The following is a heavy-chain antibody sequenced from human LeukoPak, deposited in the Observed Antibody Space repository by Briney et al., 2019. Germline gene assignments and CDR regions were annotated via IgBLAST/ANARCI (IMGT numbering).Heavy chain of an antibody. J-gene: IGHJ4*02. CDR1: GYSISSGYY. Sequence: PSETLSLTCTVSGYSISSGYYWGWIRQPPGKGLEWIGSIYHSGSTYYNPSLKSRVTISVDTSKNQFSLKLSSVTAADTAVYYCAGLSSSTPYYFDYWGQGTLVTVSS. V-gene: IGHV4-38-2*02. CDR3: AGLSSSTPYYFDY. D-gene: IGHD6-6*01. CDR2: IYHSGST.